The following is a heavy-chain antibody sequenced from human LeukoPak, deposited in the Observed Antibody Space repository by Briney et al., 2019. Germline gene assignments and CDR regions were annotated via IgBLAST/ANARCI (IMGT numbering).Heavy chain of an antibody. CDR1: RYILTGYY. CDR2: INPNSGVT. V-gene: IGHV1-2*02. J-gene: IGHJ4*02. CDR3: ARDHLEYYYASGTRYFDS. Sequence: ASVKVSCKASRYILTGYYMHWVRQAPGQGLEWMGWINPNSGVTNYAQKFQGRVTMTRDTSISTAYMEVSNLRSDDTAVYYCARDHLEYYYASGTRYFDSWGQGTLVTVSS. D-gene: IGHD3-10*01.